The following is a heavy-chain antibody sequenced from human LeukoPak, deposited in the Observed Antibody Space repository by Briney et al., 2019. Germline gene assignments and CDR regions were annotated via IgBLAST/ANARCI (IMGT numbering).Heavy chain of an antibody. V-gene: IGHV4-61*02. CDR1: GGSISSGSYY. Sequence: PSETLSLTCTVSGGSISSGSYYWSWIRQPAGKGLEWIGRIYTSGSTNYNPSLKSRVTISVDTSKNQFSLKLSSVTAADTAVYYCARAILVTVTTYFDYWGQGTLVTVSS. J-gene: IGHJ4*02. D-gene: IGHD4-17*01. CDR2: IYTSGST. CDR3: ARAILVTVTTYFDY.